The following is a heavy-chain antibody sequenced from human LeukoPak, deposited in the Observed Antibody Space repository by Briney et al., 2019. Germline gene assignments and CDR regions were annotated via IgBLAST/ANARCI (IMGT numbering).Heavy chain of an antibody. D-gene: IGHD6-19*01. V-gene: IGHV4-34*01. CDR1: GGSFSGYY. J-gene: IGHJ6*02. Sequence: SETLSLTCAVYGGSFSGYYWSWIRQPLGKGLEWIGEINHSGSTNYNPSLKSRVAISVDTSKNQFSLKLSSVTAADTAVYYCAGRKEAVAGQSYYYYGMDVWGQGTTVTVSS. CDR2: INHSGST. CDR3: AGRKEAVAGQSYYYYGMDV.